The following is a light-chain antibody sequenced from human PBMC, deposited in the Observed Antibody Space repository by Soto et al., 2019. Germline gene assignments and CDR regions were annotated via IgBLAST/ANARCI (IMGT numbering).Light chain of an antibody. V-gene: IGLV1-47*01. Sequence: QSVLSQPPSASGTPGQRVTIPCSGSSSNIGSHHVNWYQHLPGTAPTLLIYRSDQRPSGVPDRFTGSKSGTSASLAISGLRSEDEAVYYCAAWGDSLVFGGGTKVTVL. CDR3: AAWGDSLV. CDR1: SSNIGSHH. CDR2: RSD. J-gene: IGLJ2*01.